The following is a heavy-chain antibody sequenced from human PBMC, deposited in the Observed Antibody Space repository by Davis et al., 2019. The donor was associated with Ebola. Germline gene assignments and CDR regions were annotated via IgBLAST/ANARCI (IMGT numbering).Heavy chain of an antibody. Sequence: GESLKISCAASGFTFSDYYMSWIRQAPGKGLEWVAVIWYDGSNKYYADSVKGRFTISRDNSKNTLYLQMNSLRAEDTAVYYCARDSRSRGFPFWGQGTLVTVSS. J-gene: IGHJ4*02. CDR1: GFTFSDYY. D-gene: IGHD3-22*01. V-gene: IGHV3-33*08. CDR2: IWYDGSNK. CDR3: ARDSRSRGFPF.